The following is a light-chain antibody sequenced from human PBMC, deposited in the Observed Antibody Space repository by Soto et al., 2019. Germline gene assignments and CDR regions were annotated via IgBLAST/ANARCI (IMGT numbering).Light chain of an antibody. J-gene: IGLJ1*01. CDR3: GTWDSSLSAGV. Sequence: QSALTQPPSGSAAPGQKVTIFCSGSSSNIGNNYVSWYQQLPGTAPKLLIYENNKRPSGIPDRFSASKSGTSATLGITGLQTGDEADYYCGTWDSSLSAGVFGTGTKVTVL. CDR2: ENN. CDR1: SSNIGNNY. V-gene: IGLV1-51*01.